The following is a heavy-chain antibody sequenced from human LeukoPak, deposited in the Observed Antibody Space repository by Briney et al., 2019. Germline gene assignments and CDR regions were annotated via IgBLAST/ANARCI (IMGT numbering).Heavy chain of an antibody. J-gene: IGHJ4*02. Sequence: GGSLRLSCAASGFTFSNFEMNWVRQAPGKGLEWDSYISSSGSTIYYADSVKGRFTISRDNAKNSLYLQMNSLRAEDTAVYYCARDHNGPYTFDYWGQGTLVTVSS. CDR3: ARDHNGPYTFDY. D-gene: IGHD2-2*02. CDR2: ISSSGSTI. V-gene: IGHV3-48*03. CDR1: GFTFSNFE.